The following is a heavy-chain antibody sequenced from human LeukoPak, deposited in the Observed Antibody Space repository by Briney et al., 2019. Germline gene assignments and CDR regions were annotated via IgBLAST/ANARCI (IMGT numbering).Heavy chain of an antibody. D-gene: IGHD2-2*01. CDR1: GFTFSSYG. V-gene: IGHV3-33*01. CDR2: IWYDGSNK. J-gene: IGHJ4*02. CDR3: ARADIVVVPAHFDY. Sequence: PGGSLRLSCAASGFTFSSYGMHWVRQAPGKGLEWVAVIWYDGSNKYYADSVKGRFTISRGNSKNTLYLQMNSLRAEDTAVYYCARADIVVVPAHFDYWGQGTLVTVSS.